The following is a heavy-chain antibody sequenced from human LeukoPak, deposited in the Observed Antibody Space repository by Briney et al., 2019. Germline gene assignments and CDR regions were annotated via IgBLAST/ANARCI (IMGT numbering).Heavy chain of an antibody. D-gene: IGHD4-11*01. CDR3: ARDRSYSNFAYFDY. CDR1: GGSISGYY. J-gene: IGHJ4*02. Sequence: SETLSLTCTVSGGSISGYYWSWIRQSPGKGLEWIGYIYYSGSTNYNPSLKSRVTISVDTSNNQSSLRLSSVTAADTAVYYCARDRSYSNFAYFDYWGQGTLVTVSS. V-gene: IGHV4-59*01. CDR2: IYYSGST.